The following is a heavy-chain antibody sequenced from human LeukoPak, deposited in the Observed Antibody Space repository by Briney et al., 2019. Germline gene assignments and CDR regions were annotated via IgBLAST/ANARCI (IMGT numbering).Heavy chain of an antibody. CDR1: GFTFSSYA. Sequence: GGSLRLSCAASGFTFSSYAMSWVRQAPGKGLEWVSAISGSGGSTYYADSVKGRFTISRDNSKNTLYLQMNSLRAEDTAVYYCAKDLHKDDYYYYYMDVWGKGTTVTVSS. J-gene: IGHJ6*03. V-gene: IGHV3-23*01. CDR2: ISGSGGST. CDR3: AKDLHKDDYYYYYMDV.